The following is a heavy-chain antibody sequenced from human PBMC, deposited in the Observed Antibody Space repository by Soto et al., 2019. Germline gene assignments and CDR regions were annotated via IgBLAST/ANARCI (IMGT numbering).Heavy chain of an antibody. CDR1: GFTFSSYW. CDR2: IKQDGGEK. Sequence: EVQLVESGGNLVQPGGSLRFSCVASGFTFSSYWMTWVRQAPGKGLEWVGNIKQDGGEKNYVDSVKGRFTISRDNAKISVDLQMNSLRAEDTAVYYCAREIVVSRGASYFDYWGPGTLVTVSS. V-gene: IGHV3-7*04. J-gene: IGHJ4*02. D-gene: IGHD2-2*01. CDR3: AREIVVSRGASYFDY.